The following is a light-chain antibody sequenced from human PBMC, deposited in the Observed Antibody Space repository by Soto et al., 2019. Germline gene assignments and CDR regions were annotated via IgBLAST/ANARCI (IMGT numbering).Light chain of an antibody. V-gene: IGKV1-8*01. CDR2: AEY. Sequence: TVYTATITFRASQGISSYLAWYQQKPGKAPKLLIYAEYSLQSGVPSRFSGSGSGKDFTLTISSMQPEDFESYYCKQLNSYHINFGKGKRLEIK. CDR3: KQLNSYHIN. CDR1: QGISSY. J-gene: IGKJ5*01.